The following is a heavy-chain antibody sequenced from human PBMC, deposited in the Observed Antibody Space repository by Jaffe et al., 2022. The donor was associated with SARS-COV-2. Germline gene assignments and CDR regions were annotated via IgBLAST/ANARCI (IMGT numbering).Heavy chain of an antibody. Sequence: EVQLVESGGGLVQPGRSLRLSCTASGFTFGDYAMSWVRQAPGKGLEWVGFIRSKAYGGTTEYAASVKGRFTISRDDSKSIAYLQMNSLKTEDTAVYYCTTGYCSSTSCYDTDYYYYGMDVWGQGTTVTVSS. V-gene: IGHV3-49*04. CDR1: GFTFGDYA. CDR3: TTGYCSSTSCYDTDYYYYGMDV. D-gene: IGHD2-2*03. CDR2: IRSKAYGGTT. J-gene: IGHJ6*02.